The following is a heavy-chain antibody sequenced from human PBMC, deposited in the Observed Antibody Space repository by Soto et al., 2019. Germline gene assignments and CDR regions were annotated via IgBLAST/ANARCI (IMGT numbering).Heavy chain of an antibody. J-gene: IGHJ6*02. Sequence: GASVKVSCKASGGTLSSYAISWVRQAPGQGLEWMGGIIPIFGTANYAQKFQGRVTITADKSTSTAYMELSSLRSEDTAVYYCARDIKQLVPSIGYDGMDVLGQGTTVTVSS. CDR1: GGTLSSYA. D-gene: IGHD6-13*01. CDR2: IIPIFGTA. V-gene: IGHV1-69*06. CDR3: ARDIKQLVPSIGYDGMDV.